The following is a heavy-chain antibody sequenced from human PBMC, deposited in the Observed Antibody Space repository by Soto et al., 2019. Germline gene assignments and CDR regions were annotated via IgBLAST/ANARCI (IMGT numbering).Heavy chain of an antibody. V-gene: IGHV3-15*07. CDR2: IKSKTDGGTT. D-gene: IGHD4-17*01. J-gene: IGHJ6*02. CDR1: GFTFSNAW. Sequence: EVQLVESGGGLVKPGGSLRLSCAASGFTFSNAWMNWVRQAPGKGLEWVGRIKSKTDGGTTDYAAPVKGRFTISSDDSKNTLNLQMNSQKTEDTAVYYWTGNYGDYYVWYYGMDVWGQGTTVTVSS. CDR3: TGNYGDYYVWYYGMDV.